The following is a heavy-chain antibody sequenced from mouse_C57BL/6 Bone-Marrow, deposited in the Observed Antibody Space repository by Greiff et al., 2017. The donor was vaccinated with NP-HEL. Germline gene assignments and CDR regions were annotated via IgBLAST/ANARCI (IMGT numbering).Heavy chain of an antibody. CDR3: ARTVLLRSYAMDY. V-gene: IGHV1-50*01. CDR2: IDPSDSYT. Sequence: QVQLQQPGAELVKPGASVKLSCKASCYTFTSYWMQWVKQRPGQGLEWIGEIDPSDSYTNYNQKFKGKATLTVDTSSSTAYMQLSSLTSEDSAVYYCARTVLLRSYAMDYWGQGTSVTVSS. CDR1: CYTFTSYW. D-gene: IGHD1-1*01. J-gene: IGHJ4*01.